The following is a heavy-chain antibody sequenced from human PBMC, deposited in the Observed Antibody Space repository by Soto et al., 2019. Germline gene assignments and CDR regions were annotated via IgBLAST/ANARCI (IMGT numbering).Heavy chain of an antibody. Sequence: ASVKVSCKASGGTFRNHVFNWVRQAPGQGLEWMGGIIPIIGTPNYAQKFQGRVTITADASTNTVYLDVSSLRSQDTAVYYCARDLEFRDGNISHLDYWGQGTLVTVS. J-gene: IGHJ4*02. CDR2: IIPIIGTP. D-gene: IGHD3-10*01. CDR3: ARDLEFRDGNISHLDY. CDR1: GGTFRNHV. V-gene: IGHV1-69*13.